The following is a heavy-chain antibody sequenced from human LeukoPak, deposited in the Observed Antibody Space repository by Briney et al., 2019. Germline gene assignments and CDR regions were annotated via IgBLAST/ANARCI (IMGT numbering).Heavy chain of an antibody. D-gene: IGHD3-22*01. CDR2: IIPIFGTA. J-gene: IGHJ4*02. CDR3: ARVRDYYDSSGYYSLDY. CDR1: GGTFSSYA. V-gene: IGHV1-69*13. Sequence: SVTVSCKASGGTFSSYAISWVRQAPGQGLEWMGGIIPIFGTANYAQKFQGRVTITADESTSTAYMELSSLRSEDTAVYYCARVRDYYDSSGYYSLDYWGQGTLVTVSS.